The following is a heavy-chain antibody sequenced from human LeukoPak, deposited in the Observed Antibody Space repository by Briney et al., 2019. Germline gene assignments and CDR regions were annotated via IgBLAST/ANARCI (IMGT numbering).Heavy chain of an antibody. D-gene: IGHD2-2*01. J-gene: IGHJ4*02. CDR1: GGTFSSYA. Sequence: GASVKVSCKASGGTFSSYAISWVRQAPGQGLEWMGGIIPIFGTANYAQKFQGRVTITADESTSTAYMELSSLRSEDTAVYYCARSLYCSSTSCSDYWGQGTLVTVSS. CDR3: ARSLYCSSTSCSDY. CDR2: IIPIFGTA. V-gene: IGHV1-69*01.